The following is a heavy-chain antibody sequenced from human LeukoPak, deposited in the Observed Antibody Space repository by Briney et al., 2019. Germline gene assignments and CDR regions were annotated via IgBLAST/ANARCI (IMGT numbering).Heavy chain of an antibody. J-gene: IGHJ6*02. D-gene: IGHD2-2*01. CDR2: IIPIFGTA. CDR3: ARNQDIVVVPAAMGYYYYYYGMDV. CDR1: GGTFSSYA. Sequence: GASVKVSCKASGGTFSSYAISWVRQAPGQGLEWMGGIIPIFGTANYAQKFQGRVTITADESTSTAYMELSSLRSEDTAVYYCARNQDIVVVPAAMGYYYYYYGMDVWGQGTTVTVSS. V-gene: IGHV1-69*13.